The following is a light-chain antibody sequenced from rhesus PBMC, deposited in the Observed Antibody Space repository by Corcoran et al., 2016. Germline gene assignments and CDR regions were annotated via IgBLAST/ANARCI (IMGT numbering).Light chain of an antibody. CDR3: MQSTKDPS. V-gene: IGKV2-68*01. CDR1: QSLLHSNGNTY. Sequence: DIVMTQTPLSLPVTPGEPASISCRSSQSLLHSNGNTYLDWYLQKPGQSPRFLIYKVTNRAPGVPDRFSGSGSGTDFKLKISRVGPEDVGVCYCMQSTKDPSFGQGTKVEIK. CDR2: KVT. J-gene: IGKJ2*01.